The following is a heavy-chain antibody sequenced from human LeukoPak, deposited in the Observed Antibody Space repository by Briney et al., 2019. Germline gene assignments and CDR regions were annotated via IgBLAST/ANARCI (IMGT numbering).Heavy chain of an antibody. J-gene: IGHJ5*02. CDR1: GYTFTGYL. CDR2: INPNSGGT. D-gene: IGHD6-13*01. V-gene: IGHV1-2*06. CDR3: AKDPVGGIAATGTGVDP. Sequence: ASVKVSCKASGYTFTGYLMWWVRQAPGQGLEWMGRINPNSGGTNYAQKFQGRVTMTRDTSISTAYMELSRLRSDDTAVYYCAKDPVGGIAATGTGVDPWGQGTLVTVSS.